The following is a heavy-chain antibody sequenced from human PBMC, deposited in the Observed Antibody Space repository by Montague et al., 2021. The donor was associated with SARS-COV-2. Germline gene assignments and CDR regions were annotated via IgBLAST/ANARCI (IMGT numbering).Heavy chain of an antibody. V-gene: IGHV4-39*01. CDR2: VDYSGNT. Sequence: SETLSLTCTVTGGPISGSSDYWGWIRQSPGKGLEWIARVDYSGNTYYSSSLKRRLTISVDTSKNQFSLKLNSVTAADTALYYCARREYSYGWGDWGQGTLVTVSS. J-gene: IGHJ4*02. D-gene: IGHD5-18*01. CDR3: ARREYSYGWGD. CDR1: GGPISGSSDY.